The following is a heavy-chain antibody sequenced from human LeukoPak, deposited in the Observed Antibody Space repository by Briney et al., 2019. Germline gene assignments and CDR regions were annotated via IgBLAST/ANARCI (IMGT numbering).Heavy chain of an antibody. D-gene: IGHD4-23*01. CDR2: IYSGGST. CDR1: GFTFSSNY. J-gene: IGHJ6*02. CDR3: AGVYGGSQYYYYGMDV. Sequence: GGSLRLSCAASGFTFSSNYMSWVRQAPGKGLEWVSVIYSGGSTYYADSAKGRFPISRDNSNNTLYLQMNSLRAEDTAVYYCAGVYGGSQYYYYGMDVWGQGTTVTVSS. V-gene: IGHV3-53*01.